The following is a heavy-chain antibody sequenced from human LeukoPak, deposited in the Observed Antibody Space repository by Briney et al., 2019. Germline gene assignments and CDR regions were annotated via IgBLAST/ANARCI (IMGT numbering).Heavy chain of an antibody. CDR2: TYYKSKWYN. D-gene: IGHD2-8*02. CDR1: GDSVSSNSAA. V-gene: IGHV6-1*01. CDR3: ARVGGVSDAFDI. J-gene: IGHJ3*02. Sequence: SQTLSLTCAISGDSVSSNSAAWNWIRQSPSRGLEWLGRTYYKSKWYNDYAVSVKTRITINPDTSKNQFSMHLKSVTPEDTAVYYCARVGGVSDAFDIWGQGTMVTVSS.